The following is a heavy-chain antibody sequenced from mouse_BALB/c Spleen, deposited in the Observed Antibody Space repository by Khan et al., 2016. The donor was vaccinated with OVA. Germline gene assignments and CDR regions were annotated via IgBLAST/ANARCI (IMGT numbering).Heavy chain of an antibody. Sequence: EVQLQESGPGLVKTSQSLSLTCSVTGYSITSGYYWNWIRQFPGNKLEWMGYISYDGSDNCNPFLKNRFSITRDNSKNQFFLKLKSVTTEDTATYYCGRGARATYYFDYWGQGTSLTVSS. CDR1: GYSITSGYY. D-gene: IGHD3-1*01. V-gene: IGHV3-6*02. CDR2: ISYDGSD. CDR3: GRGARATYYFDY. J-gene: IGHJ2*03.